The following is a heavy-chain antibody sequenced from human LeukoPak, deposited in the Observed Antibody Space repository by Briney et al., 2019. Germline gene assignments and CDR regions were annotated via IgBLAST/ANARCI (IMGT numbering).Heavy chain of an antibody. J-gene: IGHJ6*02. V-gene: IGHV4-39*02. D-gene: IGHD3-10*01. CDR1: GGSINNNNYY. Sequence: SETLSLTCTVSGGSINNNNYYWGWIRQPPGKGLEWIGNIYYSGSTHYNPSLKSRVTISVDTSKNQFSLKLSSVTAADTAVYYCARDREDYYGSGNYGMDVWGQGTTVTVSS. CDR3: ARDREDYYGSGNYGMDV. CDR2: IYYSGST.